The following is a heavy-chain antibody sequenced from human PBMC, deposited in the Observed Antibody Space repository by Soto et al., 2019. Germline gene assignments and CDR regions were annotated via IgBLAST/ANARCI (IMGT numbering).Heavy chain of an antibody. D-gene: IGHD2-2*03. CDR2: ISASGRST. CDR3: ARVDRLPFSNWFDP. Sequence: VGSLRLSCTASGFTFSNSAMTWVRQAPGKGLEWVSIISASGRSTYHAASVKGRFTISRDNSKDTLYLQMTRLRAEDTAVYYCARVDRLPFSNWFDPWGQGTLVTVSS. CDR1: GFTFSNSA. V-gene: IGHV3-23*01. J-gene: IGHJ5*02.